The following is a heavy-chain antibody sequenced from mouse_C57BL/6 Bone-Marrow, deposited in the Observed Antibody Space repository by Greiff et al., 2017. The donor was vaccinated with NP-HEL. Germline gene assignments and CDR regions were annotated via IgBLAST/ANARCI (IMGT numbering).Heavy chain of an antibody. J-gene: IGHJ4*01. D-gene: IGHD1-1*01. CDR2: ISDGGSYT. CDR3: ARPLHYYGSSPYAMDY. V-gene: IGHV5-4*01. CDR1: GFTFSSYA. Sequence: EVQVVESGGGLVKPGGSLKLSCAASGFTFSSYAMSWVRQTPEKRLEWVATISDGGSYTYYPDNVKGRFTISRDNAKNNLYLQMSHLKSEDTAMYYCARPLHYYGSSPYAMDYWGKGTSVTVSS.